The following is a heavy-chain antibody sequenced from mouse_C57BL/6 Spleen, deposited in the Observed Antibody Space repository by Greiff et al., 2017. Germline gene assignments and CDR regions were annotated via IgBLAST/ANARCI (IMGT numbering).Heavy chain of an antibody. CDR3: TRFPITTVVSDYVDD. D-gene: IGHD1-1*01. J-gene: IGHJ2*01. CDR2: IDPETGGT. Sequence: QVQLQQSGAELVRPGASVTLSCKASGYTFTDYEMHWVKQTPVHGLEWIGAIDPETGGTAYNQKFKGKGILTADKSSSTAYMELRSLTSEDSAVYYCTRFPITTVVSDYVDDGGQGTTLTVSS. V-gene: IGHV1-15*01. CDR1: GYTFTDYE.